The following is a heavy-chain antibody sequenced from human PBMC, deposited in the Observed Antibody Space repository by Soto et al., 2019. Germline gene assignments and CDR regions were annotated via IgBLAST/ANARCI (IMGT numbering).Heavy chain of an antibody. CDR2: ISGSGGST. D-gene: IGHD2-15*01. J-gene: IGHJ4*02. Sequence: PGGSLRLSCASSGFTLSSYAMGWARQDPGKGLEWVSAISGSGGSTYYADSVKGRFTISRDNSKNTLYLQMNSLRAEDTAVYYCAKIARYCSGGSCYHFDYWGQGTLVTVSS. CDR3: AKIARYCSGGSCYHFDY. CDR1: GFTLSSYA. V-gene: IGHV3-23*01.